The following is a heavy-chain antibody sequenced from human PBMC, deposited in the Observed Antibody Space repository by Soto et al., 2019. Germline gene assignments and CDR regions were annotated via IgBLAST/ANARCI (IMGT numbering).Heavy chain of an antibody. CDR1: GFTFRGYV. D-gene: IGHD3-22*01. V-gene: IGHV3-30-3*01. CDR2: ISLDGHK. Sequence: VQLVESGGDVVQPGRSLSLSSAASGFTFRGYVFHWVRQTPGTGLEWVGLISLDGHKQYADSVKDRFTISRDNSKNELHLGMNSLRVEDTALYYCAREDESSVYAGTFQNWGQGALVTVSP. J-gene: IGHJ1*01. CDR3: AREDESSVYAGTFQN.